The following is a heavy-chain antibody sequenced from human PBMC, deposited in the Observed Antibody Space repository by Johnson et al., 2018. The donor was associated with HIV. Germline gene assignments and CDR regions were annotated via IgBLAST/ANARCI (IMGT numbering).Heavy chain of an antibody. CDR1: GLTFSDYY. CDR2: ISSSGSTM. D-gene: IGHD3-22*01. Sequence: QVQLVESGGGLVKPGGSLRLSCAAPGLTFSDYYMTWIRQAPGKGLEWVSYISSSGSTMYYADSVKGRFTISRDNAKNSLYLQMNSLRAEDTAVYYCVRRFYDSSALDIWGQGTMVTVSS. CDR3: VRRFYDSSALDI. J-gene: IGHJ3*02. V-gene: IGHV3-11*01.